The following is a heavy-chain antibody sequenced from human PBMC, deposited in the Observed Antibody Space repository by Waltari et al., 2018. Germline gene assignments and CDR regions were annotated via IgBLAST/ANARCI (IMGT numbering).Heavy chain of an antibody. CDR3: AKEDYYDSSGYSRWFDP. D-gene: IGHD3-22*01. CDR1: GFNFDDYA. Sequence: EVQLVESGGGLVQPGRSLRLSCAASGFNFDDYALHWVRQTPGKGLVLVSGISWNGASVGYADSVKGRFTISRDNAKNSLYLQMNSLRADDTALYYCAKEDYYDSSGYSRWFDPWGQGTLVTVSS. V-gene: IGHV3-9*01. J-gene: IGHJ5*02. CDR2: ISWNGASV.